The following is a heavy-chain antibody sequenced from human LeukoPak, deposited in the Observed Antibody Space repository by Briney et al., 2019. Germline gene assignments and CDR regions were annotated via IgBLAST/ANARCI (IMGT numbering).Heavy chain of an antibody. J-gene: IGHJ4*02. CDR1: GFTFSSYW. CDR3: AKVLLPRAITPLDD. Sequence: GGSLRLSCAASGFTFSSYWMNWARQAPGKGLEWVASINHNGNVNYYVDSVKGRFTISRDNAKNSLYLQMNSLRVEDTAFYYCAKVLLPRAITPLDDWGQGILVTVSS. CDR2: INHNGNVN. V-gene: IGHV3-7*03. D-gene: IGHD2-15*01.